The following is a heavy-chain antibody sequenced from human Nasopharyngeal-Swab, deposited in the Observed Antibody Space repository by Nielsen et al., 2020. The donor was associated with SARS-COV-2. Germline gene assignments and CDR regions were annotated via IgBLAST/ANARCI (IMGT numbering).Heavy chain of an antibody. Sequence: LRLSCTVSGGSISSGGYYWSWIRQHPGKGLEWIGYIYYSGSTYYNPSLKSRVTISVDTSKNQFSLKLSSVTAADTAVYYCARMCSSTSRYFTNPDYWGQGTLVTVSS. D-gene: IGHD2-2*01. V-gene: IGHV4-31*03. CDR3: ARMCSSTSRYFTNPDY. J-gene: IGHJ4*02. CDR2: IYYSGST. CDR1: GGSISSGGYY.